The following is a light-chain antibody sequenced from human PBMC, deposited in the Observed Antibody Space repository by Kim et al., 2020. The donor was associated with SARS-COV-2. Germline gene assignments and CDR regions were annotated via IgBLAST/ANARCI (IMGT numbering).Light chain of an antibody. J-gene: IGLJ3*02. Sequence: GQSITISCTGTNSDVGGYNTVSWYQQHPGKAPKLVTYGVSDRPSGVFNRFSGSKSGNTASLTIYGLQPEDEADYYCSSYSSNTTMVFGGGTQLTVL. CDR1: NSDVGGYNT. CDR3: SSYSSNTTMV. CDR2: GVS. V-gene: IGLV2-14*03.